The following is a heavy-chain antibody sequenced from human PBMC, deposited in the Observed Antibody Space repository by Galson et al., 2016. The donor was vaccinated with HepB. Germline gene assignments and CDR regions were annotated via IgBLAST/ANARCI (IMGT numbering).Heavy chain of an antibody. J-gene: IGHJ4*02. V-gene: IGHV4-59*01. D-gene: IGHD6-19*01. Sequence: ETLSLTCTVTGGSINSDYWSWIRRPPGRGLEWIGHVFYSGSTDYNPSLESRVTISVDTSKSQFSLKLSSVTAADTAVYFCARGDSTGWYRFDSWGQGTLVTVSS. CDR1: GGSINSDY. CDR3: ARGDSTGWYRFDS. CDR2: VFYSGST.